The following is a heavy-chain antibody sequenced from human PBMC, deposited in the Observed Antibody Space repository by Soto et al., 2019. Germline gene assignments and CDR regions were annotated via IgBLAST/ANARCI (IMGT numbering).Heavy chain of an antibody. CDR2: ISGSGGST. J-gene: IGHJ3*02. D-gene: IGHD2-15*01. V-gene: IGHV3-23*01. CDR1: GFTFSSYA. CDR3: AKANCSGGSCYSDDAFDI. Sequence: PGGSLRLSCAASGFTFSSYAMSWVRQAPGKGLEWVSAISGSGGSTYYADSVKGRFTISRDNSKNTLYLQMNSLRAEDTAVYYCAKANCSGGSCYSDDAFDIWGQGTMVTVSS.